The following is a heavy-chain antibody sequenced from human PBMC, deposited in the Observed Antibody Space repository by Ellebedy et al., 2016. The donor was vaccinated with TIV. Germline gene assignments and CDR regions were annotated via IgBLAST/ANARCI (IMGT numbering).Heavy chain of an antibody. Sequence: PGGSLRLSCAASGFTFSSYAMSWVRQAPGKGLEWVSTISSTGRMTYYADSVEGRFIISRDNSRNTVDMQMRSLRAEDTAVYYCAKDRISGDGYWVFDFWGQGSLVTVST. J-gene: IGHJ4*02. V-gene: IGHV3-23*01. CDR1: GFTFSSYA. CDR2: ISSTGRMT. CDR3: AKDRISGDGYWVFDF. D-gene: IGHD5-24*01.